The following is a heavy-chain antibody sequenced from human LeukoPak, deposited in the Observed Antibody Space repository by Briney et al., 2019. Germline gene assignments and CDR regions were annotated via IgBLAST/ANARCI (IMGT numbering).Heavy chain of an antibody. CDR2: MSSSSSYI. CDR1: GFTFSSYS. J-gene: IGHJ4*02. V-gene: IGHV3-21*01. D-gene: IGHD6-13*01. Sequence: GGSLRLSCAASGFTFSSYSMNWVRQAPGKGLEWVSSMSSSSSYIYYADSVKGRFTISRDNVKNSLYLQMNSLRAEDTAVYYCARDFGAVAGRGSFGYWGQGTLVTVSS. CDR3: ARDFGAVAGRGSFGY.